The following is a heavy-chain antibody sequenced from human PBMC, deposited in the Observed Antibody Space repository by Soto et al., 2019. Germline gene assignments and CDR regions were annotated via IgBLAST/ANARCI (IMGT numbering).Heavy chain of an antibody. D-gene: IGHD6-19*01. J-gene: IGHJ4*02. V-gene: IGHV1-3*01. CDR1: GYTFTGYA. Sequence: VASVKVSCKASGYTFTGYAMHWVRQAPGQRLEWMGWINAGNGNTKYSQKFQGRVTITRDTSASAAYMELSSLSSEDTAVYYCARAVAVAADFDYWGQGTLVTVSS. CDR3: ARAVAVAADFDY. CDR2: INAGNGNT.